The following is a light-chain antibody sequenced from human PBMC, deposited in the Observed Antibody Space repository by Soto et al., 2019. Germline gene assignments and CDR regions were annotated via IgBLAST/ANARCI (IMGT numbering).Light chain of an antibody. Sequence: EILVTQSPATLSMSPGARAALPCRASQSVSSYLAWYQQKPGQAPRRLFYDALNRATGIPARFRGSGSGTDFTLTTSSLEPEDFAVYYCQQRSNWWTFGQGTKGDTK. V-gene: IGKV3-11*01. J-gene: IGKJ1*01. CDR2: DAL. CDR1: QSVSSY. CDR3: QQRSNWWT.